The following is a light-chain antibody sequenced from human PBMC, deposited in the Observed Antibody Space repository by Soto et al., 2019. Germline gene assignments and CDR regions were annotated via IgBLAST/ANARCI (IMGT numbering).Light chain of an antibody. V-gene: IGKV1-5*03. CDR2: KAS. CDR3: QQYNNFSWT. CDR1: ESISIW. Sequence: DIQMTQSPSTLSASVGDRVTITCRASESISIWLAWYQQKPGKAPKLLIYKASSLESGVPSRFSGSGSGTEFTLTISSLQPDDFETYYCQQYNNFSWTFGQGTKVEI. J-gene: IGKJ1*01.